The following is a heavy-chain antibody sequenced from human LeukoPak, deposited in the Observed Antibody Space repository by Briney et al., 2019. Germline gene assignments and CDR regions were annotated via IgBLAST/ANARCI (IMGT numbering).Heavy chain of an antibody. CDR1: GFTFSSYW. V-gene: IGHV3-7*01. J-gene: IGHJ4*02. D-gene: IGHD3-9*01. Sequence: PGRSLSLSCAASGFTFSSYWMSWVRQAPGKGLEWVANIKQDGSEKYYVDSVKGRFTISRDNAKNSLYLQMNSLRAEDTAVYYCASPDWSEAYWGQGTLVTVSS. CDR2: IKQDGSEK. CDR3: ASPDWSEAY.